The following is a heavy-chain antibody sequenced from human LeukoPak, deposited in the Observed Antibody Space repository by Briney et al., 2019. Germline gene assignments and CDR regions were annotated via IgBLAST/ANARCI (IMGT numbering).Heavy chain of an antibody. V-gene: IGHV3-74*01. CDR2: IKSDGSTT. CDR1: GFSFSNYW. Sequence: GGSLRLSCAASGFSFSNYWMHWVRQAPGKGLVWVSRIKSDGSTTTYADSVKGRFTISRDNAKNTLYLQMDSLRAEDTAVYYCATSAAANYFLWGQGTLVTVSS. J-gene: IGHJ4*02. CDR3: ATSAAANYFL. D-gene: IGHD3-3*01.